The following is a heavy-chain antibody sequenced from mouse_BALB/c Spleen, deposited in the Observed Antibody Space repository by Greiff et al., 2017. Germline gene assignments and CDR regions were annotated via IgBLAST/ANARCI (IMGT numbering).Heavy chain of an antibody. CDR2: IYPGSGST. CDR1: GYSFTSYW. D-gene: IGHD2-2*01. Sequence: LQQPGAELVRPGASVKLSCKASGYSFTSYWMNWVKQRHGQGLEWIGNIYPGSGSTNYDEKFKSKGTLTVDTSSSTAYMHLSSLTSEDSAVYYCTREIYYGYDGDYFDYWGQGTTLTVSS. V-gene: IGHV1S22*01. J-gene: IGHJ2*01. CDR3: TREIYYGYDGDYFDY.